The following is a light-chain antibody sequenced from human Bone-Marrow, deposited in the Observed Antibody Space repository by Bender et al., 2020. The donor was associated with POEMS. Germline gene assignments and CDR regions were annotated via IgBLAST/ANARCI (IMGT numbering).Light chain of an antibody. V-gene: IGLV1-44*01. CDR2: ADD. J-gene: IGLJ3*02. Sequence: QSVLTQPPSASGTPGQRVTISCSGGSIGRNPINWYQQLPGTAPRLVIYADDRRPSGVPDRFSGSKSGTSASLAISGLQSEDEATYYCAAWDDSLNGWVFGGGTKLTVL. CDR1: SIGRNP. CDR3: AAWDDSLNGWV.